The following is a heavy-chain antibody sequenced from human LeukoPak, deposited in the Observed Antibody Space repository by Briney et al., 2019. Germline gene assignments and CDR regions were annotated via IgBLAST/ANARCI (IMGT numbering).Heavy chain of an antibody. J-gene: IGHJ2*01. CDR2: IYHSGST. CDR1: GGSISSGGYY. V-gene: IGHV4-30-2*01. CDR3: ARTLYQLDWYFDL. D-gene: IGHD2-2*01. Sequence: SETLSLTCTVSGGSISSGGYYWSWIRQPPGKGLEWIGYIYHSGSTYYNPSLKSRVTISVDRSKNQFSLKLSSVTAADTAVYYCARTLYQLDWYFDLWGRGTLVTVSS.